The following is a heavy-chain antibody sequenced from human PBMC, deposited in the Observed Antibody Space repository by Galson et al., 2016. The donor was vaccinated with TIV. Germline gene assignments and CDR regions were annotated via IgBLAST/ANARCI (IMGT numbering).Heavy chain of an antibody. CDR2: ISGSGGST. CDR1: GFSFSSYA. J-gene: IGHJ4*02. Sequence: SLRLSCAASGFSFSSYAMYWVRQAPGVGLEWVSSISGSGGSTYYADSVKGRLTISRDNSKNTLYLQINSLRAEDTAVYYCAKDRHSSTSWLGYLDYWGQGTLVTVSS. D-gene: IGHD2-2*01. CDR3: AKDRHSSTSWLGYLDY. V-gene: IGHV3-23*01.